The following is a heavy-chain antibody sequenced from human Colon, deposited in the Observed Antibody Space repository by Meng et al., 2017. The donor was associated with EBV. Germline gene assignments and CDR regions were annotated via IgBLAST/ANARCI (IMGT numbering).Heavy chain of an antibody. V-gene: IGHV4-4*02. J-gene: IGHJ4*02. CDR2: IDDSGST. CDR3: ARGKQDAWELLAY. CDR1: GFSISSNIR. D-gene: IGHD1-26*01. Sequence: QVQLQESGPGLVKPSGTPSLTCGVSGFSISSNIRWTWVRQPPGKGLEWIGDIDDSGSTNYNPSLNSRISISLDKSKNHFSLKVNSVTAADTAVYYCARGKQDAWELLAYWGQGALVTVSS.